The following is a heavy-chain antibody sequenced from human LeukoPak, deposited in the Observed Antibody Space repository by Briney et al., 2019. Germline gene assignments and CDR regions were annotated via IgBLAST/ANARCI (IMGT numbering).Heavy chain of an antibody. J-gene: IGHJ4*02. CDR2: IRKDGSEK. V-gene: IGHV3-7*01. CDR1: GFTFSNYW. D-gene: IGHD2-15*01. Sequence: GGSLRLSCAASGFTFSNYWMNWVRQAPGNALEWVAYIRKDGSEKYYVDSVKGRFTISRDNAKNSLYLQMNSLRDEDTAVYYCARDLYSREDYWGQGTLVTVSS. CDR3: ARDLYSREDY.